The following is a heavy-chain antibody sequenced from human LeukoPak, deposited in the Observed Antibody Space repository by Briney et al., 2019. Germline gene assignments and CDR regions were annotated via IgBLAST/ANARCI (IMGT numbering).Heavy chain of an antibody. CDR1: GFTFSNAW. V-gene: IGHV3-15*01. J-gene: IGHJ6*02. Sequence: GGTLRLSCAASGFTFSNAWMSWVRQAPGKGLKGVGRIKSKTDGGTTDYAAPVKGRFTISRDDSKNTLYLQMNSLKTEDTAVYYCTTSEYYDFWSGYLAQRNYYYYGMDVWGQGTTVTVSS. CDR2: IKSKTDGGTT. CDR3: TTSEYYDFWSGYLAQRNYYYYGMDV. D-gene: IGHD3-3*01.